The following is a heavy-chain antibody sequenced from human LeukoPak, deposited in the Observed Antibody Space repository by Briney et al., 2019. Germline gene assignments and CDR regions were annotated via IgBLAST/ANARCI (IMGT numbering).Heavy chain of an antibody. V-gene: IGHV3-23*01. CDR1: GFTFSHSA. Sequence: PGGSLRLSCAASGFTFSHSAMSWVRQAPGKGLEWVSAISGSTGSTYYADSVKGRFTISRDNSKNTLYLQMNSLRAEDTAVYYCAREQGQDIVVVPAAGYRYGMDVWGQGTTVTVSS. CDR3: AREQGQDIVVVPAAGYRYGMDV. J-gene: IGHJ6*02. CDR2: ISGSTGST. D-gene: IGHD2-2*01.